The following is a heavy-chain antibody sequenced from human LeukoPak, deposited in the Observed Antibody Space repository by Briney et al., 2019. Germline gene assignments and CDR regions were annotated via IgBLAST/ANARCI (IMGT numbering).Heavy chain of an antibody. CDR2: IYPGDSDT. V-gene: IGHV5-51*01. CDR1: GYSFTSYW. Sequence: GASLQISCKGSGYSFTSYWIGWVRQLPGKGLEWMGIIYPGDSDTRDSPSLQGQVTISADKSISTAYLQWSSLKASDTAMYYCARQASPNQYCSSTSCPYYFDYWVQGTLVTVSS. J-gene: IGHJ4*02. D-gene: IGHD2-2*01. CDR3: ARQASPNQYCSSTSCPYYFDY.